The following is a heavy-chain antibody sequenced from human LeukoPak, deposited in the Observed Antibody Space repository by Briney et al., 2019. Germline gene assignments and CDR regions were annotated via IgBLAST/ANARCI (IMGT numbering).Heavy chain of an antibody. V-gene: IGHV3-7*01. J-gene: IGHJ4*02. D-gene: IGHD4/OR15-4a*01. CDR1: GFTFNIFW. CDR2: IKQDGSDK. CDR3: ARRAGAYSHPYDY. Sequence: GGSLRLSCAASGFTFNIFWMSWVRQAPGKGLEWVANIKQDGSDKYYVDSVRGRFTISRDNAKNSLYLQMNSLRADDTAVYYCARRAGAYSHPYDYWGQGTLVTVSS.